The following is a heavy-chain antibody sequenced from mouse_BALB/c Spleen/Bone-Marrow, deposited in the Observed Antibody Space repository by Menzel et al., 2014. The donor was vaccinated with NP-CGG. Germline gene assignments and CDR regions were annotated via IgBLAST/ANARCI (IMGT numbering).Heavy chain of an antibody. CDR1: GYTFTDYA. D-gene: IGHD2-3*01. J-gene: IGHJ2*01. V-gene: IGHV1S137*01. Sequence: VKLQESGAELVRPGVSVKISCKGSGYTFTDYALHWVKQSHAKSLEWIGIISTYYGDASYNQKFKGKATMTVDKSPSTAYMELARLTSEDSAIYYCARSDGFDYWGQGTTLTVSS. CDR3: ARSDGFDY. CDR2: ISTYYGDA.